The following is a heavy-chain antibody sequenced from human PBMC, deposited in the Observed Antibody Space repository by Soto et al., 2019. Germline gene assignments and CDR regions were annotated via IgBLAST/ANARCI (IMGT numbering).Heavy chain of an antibody. CDR3: AREPAEVGATEDYYYYGMDV. CDR1: GGSISSYY. Sequence: PSETLSLTCTVSGGSISSYYWSWIRQPAGKGLEWIGRIYTSGSTNYNPSLKSRVTMSVDTSKNQFSLKLSSVTAADTAVYYCAREPAEVGATEDYYYYGMDVWGQGTTVTV. J-gene: IGHJ6*02. CDR2: IYTSGST. V-gene: IGHV4-4*07. D-gene: IGHD1-26*01.